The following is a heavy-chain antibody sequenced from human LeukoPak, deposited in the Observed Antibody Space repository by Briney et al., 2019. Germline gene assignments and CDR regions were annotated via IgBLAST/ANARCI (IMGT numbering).Heavy chain of an antibody. CDR2: ISYDGSDK. CDR1: GFTFSSYG. CDR3: ASARWND. Sequence: GSLRLSCAASGFTFSSYGMHWVRQAPGKGLEWVAVISYDGSDKYYADSVKGRFTISRDNSKNTLYLQMNSLRVEDTAVYYCASARWNDWGPGTLVTVSS. J-gene: IGHJ4*02. D-gene: IGHD1-1*01. V-gene: IGHV3-30*03.